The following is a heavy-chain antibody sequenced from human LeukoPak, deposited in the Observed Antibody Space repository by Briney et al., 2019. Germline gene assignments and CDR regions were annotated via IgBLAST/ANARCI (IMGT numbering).Heavy chain of an antibody. CDR2: IYYSGSI. CDR1: GASISSGSNY. D-gene: IGHD5-12*01. CDR3: ARDIVDIVGDLSSHWFDP. J-gene: IGHJ5*02. Sequence: SETLSLTCSVSGASISSGSNYWGWIRQPPGKGLEWIGSIYYSGSIYYNPSLKSRVTISVDTSKNQFSLKLRSVTAADTAVYYCARDIVDIVGDLSSHWFDPWGQGTLVTVSS. V-gene: IGHV4-39*07.